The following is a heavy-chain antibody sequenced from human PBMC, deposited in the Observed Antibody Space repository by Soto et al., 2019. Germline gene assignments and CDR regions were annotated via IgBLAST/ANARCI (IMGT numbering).Heavy chain of an antibody. J-gene: IGHJ6*01. V-gene: IGHV1-2*04. CDR2: INPKSGGT. Sequence: ASVKVSCKASGYSFTDYHIHWVRQAPGQGLEWLGRINPKSGGTSTAQKFQGWVTMTTDTPISTASMELTRLTSDDTAIYYCARGHSTDCFNGVWSFFQHPDMDLWGQGTTANVS. CDR1: GYSFTDYH. CDR3: ARGHSTDCFNGVWSFFQHPDMDL. D-gene: IGHD2-8*01.